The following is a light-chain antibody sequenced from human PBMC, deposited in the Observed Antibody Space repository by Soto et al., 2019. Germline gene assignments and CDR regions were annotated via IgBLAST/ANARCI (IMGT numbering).Light chain of an antibody. J-gene: IGLJ1*01. CDR1: SSNIGGNS. V-gene: IGLV1-51*01. Sequence: QSVLTQPPSVYAARGQKVTIPGAGSSSNIGGNSVAWYQQLPGTAPKLLIDDDNKRPSGIPDRFSGSKSGTSATLGITGFQTGDEADYYCGSWDSSLSAYVFGTGTKVTV. CDR3: GSWDSSLSAYV. CDR2: DDN.